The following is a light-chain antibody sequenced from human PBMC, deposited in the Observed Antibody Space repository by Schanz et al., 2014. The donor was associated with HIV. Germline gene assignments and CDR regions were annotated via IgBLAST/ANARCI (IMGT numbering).Light chain of an antibody. V-gene: IGLV1-44*01. CDR1: SSNIGSNT. CDR3: SSYAGSNNLVV. Sequence: QSVLTQPPSASGTPGQRVTISCSGSSSNIGSNTVNWYQQLPGTAPKLLIYSNNQRPSGVPDRFSGSKSGNTASLTVSGLQAEDEGDYYCSSYAGSNNLVVFGGGTKLTVL. J-gene: IGLJ2*01. CDR2: SNN.